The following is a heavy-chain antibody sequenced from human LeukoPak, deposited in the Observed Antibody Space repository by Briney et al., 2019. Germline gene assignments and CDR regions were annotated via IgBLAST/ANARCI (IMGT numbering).Heavy chain of an antibody. Sequence: KPSETLSLTCAVSGASISSSNYYWGWVRQPPGKGLEWIGEINHSGSTYYNPSLKSRVTISVDTSKNQFSLKLSSVTAADTAVYYCARDQFRGCSGGSCLGAFDIWGQGTMVTVSS. V-gene: IGHV4-39*07. J-gene: IGHJ3*02. CDR1: GASISSSNYY. CDR2: INHSGST. D-gene: IGHD2-15*01. CDR3: ARDQFRGCSGGSCLGAFDI.